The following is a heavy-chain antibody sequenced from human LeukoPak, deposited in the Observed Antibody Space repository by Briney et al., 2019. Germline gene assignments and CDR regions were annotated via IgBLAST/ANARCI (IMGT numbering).Heavy chain of an antibody. CDR2: IYYSATT. J-gene: IGHJ3*02. Sequence: SATLSLTCNVSDAYISSYYWSCMRQPPGKGLERIGYIYYSATTNYNPSLKRRVTISVDTSKNQFSLKLSSVTAPDTAVYSCARHYDILTGYRTDAFDMWGQGTMVTVSS. V-gene: IGHV4-59*08. CDR1: DAYISSYY. D-gene: IGHD3-9*01. CDR3: ARHYDILTGYRTDAFDM.